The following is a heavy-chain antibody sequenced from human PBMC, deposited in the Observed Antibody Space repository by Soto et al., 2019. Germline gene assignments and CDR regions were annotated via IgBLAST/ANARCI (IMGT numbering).Heavy chain of an antibody. CDR3: ARHGYNYGGGYFDY. CDR1: GVTVSSNY. V-gene: IGHV3-66*04. J-gene: IGHJ4*02. CDR2: IYSGGST. D-gene: IGHD5-18*01. Sequence: EVQLVESGGGLVQPGGSLRLSCAASGVTVSSNYMSWVRQAPGKGLEWVSVIYSGGSTYYADPVKGRFTISRDNSKNTLYLQMNSLRAEDTAVYYCARHGYNYGGGYFDYWGQGTLLTVSS.